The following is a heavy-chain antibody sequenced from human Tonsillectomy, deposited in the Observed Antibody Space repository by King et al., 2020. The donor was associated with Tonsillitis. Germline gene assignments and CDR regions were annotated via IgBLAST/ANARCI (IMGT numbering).Heavy chain of an antibody. CDR2: MNPNSGNT. CDR1: GYTFTSYD. V-gene: IGHV1-8*02. D-gene: IGHD2-21*02. J-gene: IGHJ4*02. CDR3: ARAVGYCGGDCYSSDY. Sequence: VQLVQSGAEVKKPGASVEVSCKASGYTFTSYDINWVRQATGQGLEWMGWMNPNSGNTGYAQKFQGRVTMTRNTSISTAYMELSSLRSEDTAVYYCARAVGYCGGDCYSSDYWGQGTLVTVSS.